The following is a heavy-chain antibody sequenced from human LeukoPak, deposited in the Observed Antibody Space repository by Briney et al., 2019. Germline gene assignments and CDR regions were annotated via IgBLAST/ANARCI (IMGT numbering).Heavy chain of an antibody. V-gene: IGHV3-23*01. Sequence: PGGSLRLSCAASGFTFSSYAMSWVRQAPGKGLEWVSAISGSGGSTYYADSVKGRFTISRDSSKNTLYLQMNSPRAEDTAVYYCAKGGLYYDSSGYLDYWGQGTLVTVSS. CDR3: AKGGLYYDSSGYLDY. CDR2: ISGSGGST. J-gene: IGHJ4*02. D-gene: IGHD3-22*01. CDR1: GFTFSSYA.